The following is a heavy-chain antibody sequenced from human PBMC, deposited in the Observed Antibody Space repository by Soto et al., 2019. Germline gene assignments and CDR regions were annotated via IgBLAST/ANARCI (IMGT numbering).Heavy chain of an antibody. CDR3: ARRDYGIHGMDV. J-gene: IGHJ6*02. CDR2: INPNSGDT. D-gene: IGHD4-17*01. CDR1: GYSFTVYY. Sequence: QVQLVQSGAEVKKPGASVMVSCKASGYSFTVYYMYWVRQAPGQGLEWMGWINPNSGDTKYAQKFQGRVTMTRDTSISTAYMELRRLRSDGTAVYYCARRDYGIHGMDVWGQGTMVTVSS. V-gene: IGHV1-2*02.